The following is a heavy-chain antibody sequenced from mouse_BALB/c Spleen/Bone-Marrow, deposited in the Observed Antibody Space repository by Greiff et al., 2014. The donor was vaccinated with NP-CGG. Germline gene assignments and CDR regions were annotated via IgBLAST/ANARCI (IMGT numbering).Heavy chain of an antibody. CDR1: GYSFTGYY. Sequence: LVESGPELVKPGPSVKISRKASGYSFTGYYMHWVKQSHGKSLEWIGEINPYDGGTSYNQKFKGKATLTVDTSSSTAFMELHSLTSEDSLVYYCARQLYGNYAYWGQGTLVTVSA. CDR2: INPYDGGT. V-gene: IGHV1S30*02. CDR3: ARQLYGNYAY. J-gene: IGHJ3*01. D-gene: IGHD2-10*02.